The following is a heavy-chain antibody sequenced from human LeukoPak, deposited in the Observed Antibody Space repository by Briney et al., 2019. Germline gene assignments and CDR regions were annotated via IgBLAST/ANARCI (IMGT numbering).Heavy chain of an antibody. Sequence: GGSLRLSCGVSGFTLTNYGMHWVRQAPGKGLEWVAVLSHDGNFIDYAASVKGRFTISRGTSTNTLFLQMSSLRAEDTAVYYCARDVDLYLDFWGQGTLATVSS. D-gene: IGHD2-21*01. CDR2: LSHDGNFI. CDR3: ARDVDLYLDF. V-gene: IGHV3-33*02. J-gene: IGHJ4*02. CDR1: GFTLTNYG.